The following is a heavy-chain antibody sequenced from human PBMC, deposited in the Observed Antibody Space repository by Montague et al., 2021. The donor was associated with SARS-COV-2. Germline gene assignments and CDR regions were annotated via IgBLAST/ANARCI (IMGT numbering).Heavy chain of an antibody. CDR1: GASVRTYY. J-gene: IGHJ6*02. Sequence: SETLSLTCTVSGASVRTYYWSWIRQSAGKKLEWMGRLYTSGSTYYNPSFKSRVTMSLDTSKNLFSLNLSSMTAADTAVYYCARDGADYSFAYYHEMDISGQGIAVTVSS. V-gene: IGHV4-4*07. CDR3: ARDGADYSFAYYHEMDI. D-gene: IGHD5-12*01. CDR2: LYTSGST.